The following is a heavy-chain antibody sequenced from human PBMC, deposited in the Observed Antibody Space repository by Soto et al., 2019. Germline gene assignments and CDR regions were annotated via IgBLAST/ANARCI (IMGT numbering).Heavy chain of an antibody. J-gene: IGHJ4*02. CDR2: IYYSGST. CDR1: GGSISSSSYY. V-gene: IGHV4-39*01. D-gene: IGHD2-15*01. CDR3: ASKRYWSGGSCYDDY. Sequence: QLQLQESGPGLVKPSETLSLTCTVSGGSISSSSYYWGWIRQPPGKGLEWIGSIYYSGSTYYNPSLKSQVTISVDTSKNQFSLKLSSVTAADTAVYYCASKRYWSGGSCYDDYWGQGTLVTVSS.